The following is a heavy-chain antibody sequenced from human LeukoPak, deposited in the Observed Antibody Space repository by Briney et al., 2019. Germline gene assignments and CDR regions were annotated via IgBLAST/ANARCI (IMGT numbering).Heavy chain of an antibody. V-gene: IGHV4-30-2*01. J-gene: IGHJ6*02. CDR1: GGSISSGGYS. Sequence: SETLSLTCAVSGGSISSGGYSWSWIRQPPGKGLEWIGYIYHSGSTYYNPSLKSRVTISVDRSKNQFSLKLSSVTAADTAVYYCARAEPMTTCMDVWGQGTTVTVSS. D-gene: IGHD4-17*01. CDR3: ARAEPMTTCMDV. CDR2: IYHSGST.